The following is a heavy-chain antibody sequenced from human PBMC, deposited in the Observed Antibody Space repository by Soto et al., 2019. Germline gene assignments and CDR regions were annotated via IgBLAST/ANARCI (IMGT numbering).Heavy chain of an antibody. CDR1: GFTFSSYG. CDR2: IWYDGSKK. CDR3: ARDRPIGVVLGGWFDP. J-gene: IGHJ5*02. D-gene: IGHD3-3*01. Sequence: QVQLVGSGGGVVQPGRSLRLSCAASGFTFSSYGMHWVRQAPGKGLGWVAGIWYDGSKKYYADSVKGRFTISRDNSKNTLYLQMNSLRAEDTAVYYCARDRPIGVVLGGWFDPWGQGTLVTVSS. V-gene: IGHV3-33*01.